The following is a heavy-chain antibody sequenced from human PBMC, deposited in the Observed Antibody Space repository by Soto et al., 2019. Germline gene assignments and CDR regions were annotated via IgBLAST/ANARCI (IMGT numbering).Heavy chain of an antibody. V-gene: IGHV3-73*01. CDR1: GFVFKDSS. Sequence: EVLLVESGGGLVHPGGSLKLSCEASGFVFKDSSIHWVRQASGKGLEWVGRIRDRAYNYATAYAASVKGRFTISRDDSNNKAYLQMDSLKTEDTAIYYCTRLISAAQDYWGQGTLVTVSS. CDR3: TRLISAAQDY. J-gene: IGHJ4*02. D-gene: IGHD3-10*01. CDR2: IRDRAYNYAT.